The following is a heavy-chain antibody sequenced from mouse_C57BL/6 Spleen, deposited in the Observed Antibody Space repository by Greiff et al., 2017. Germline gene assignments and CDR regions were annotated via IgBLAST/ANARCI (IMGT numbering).Heavy chain of an antibody. J-gene: IGHJ2*01. V-gene: IGHV1-42*01. CDR1: GYSFTGYY. CDR2: INPSTGGT. CDR3: ARSDDYLFDY. D-gene: IGHD2-4*01. Sequence: EVQLQESGPELVKPGASVKISCKASGYSFTGYYMNWVKQSPEKSLEWIGEINPSTGGTTYNQKFKAKATLTVDKSSSTAYMQLKSLTSEDSAVYYCARSDDYLFDYWGQGTTLTVSS.